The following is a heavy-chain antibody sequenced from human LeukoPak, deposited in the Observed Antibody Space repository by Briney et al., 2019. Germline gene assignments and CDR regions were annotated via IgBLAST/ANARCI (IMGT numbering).Heavy chain of an antibody. D-gene: IGHD1-26*01. J-gene: IGHJ6*02. CDR3: ARGTFFRSYSSRYYYGMDV. V-gene: IGHV4-59*12. Sequence: SETLSLTCTVSGGSISYYYWSWIRQSPGKGLEWIGYVYYSGTTNYNPSLKSRVTISVDTSKNQFSLKLSSVTAADTAVYYCARGTFFRSYSSRYYYGMDVWGQGTTVTVSS. CDR1: GGSISYYY. CDR2: VYYSGTT.